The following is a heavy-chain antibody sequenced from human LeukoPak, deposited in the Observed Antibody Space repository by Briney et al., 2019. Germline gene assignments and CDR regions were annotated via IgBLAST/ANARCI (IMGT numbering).Heavy chain of an antibody. CDR3: ARLSYDRSGYWPDYFDY. V-gene: IGHV4-59*08. CDR1: GGSISSYY. Sequence: SETLSLTCTVSGGSISSYYWNWIRQPPGKGLEWIGYIYYSGSTNYSPSLKSRVTISVDMSKNQFSLKLSSVTAADTAVYYCARLSYDRSGYWPDYFDYWGQGTLVTVPS. D-gene: IGHD3-22*01. J-gene: IGHJ4*02. CDR2: IYYSGST.